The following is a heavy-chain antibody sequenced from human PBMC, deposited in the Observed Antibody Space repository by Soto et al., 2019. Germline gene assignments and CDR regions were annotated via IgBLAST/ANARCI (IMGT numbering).Heavy chain of an antibody. D-gene: IGHD2-21*01. Sequence: PGGSLRLSCAVSGFPLSRFAMTLVRQSPGKGLECVSGIVVSGSQIHYADSVKGRFTISKDNSKNILYLQMDSLRVDDTAVYFCAKDAVYKDGLWLMDQWGQDPRVTVSS. V-gene: IGHV3-23*01. CDR3: AKDAVYKDGLWLMDQ. CDR2: IVVSGSQI. CDR1: GFPLSRFA. J-gene: IGHJ1*01.